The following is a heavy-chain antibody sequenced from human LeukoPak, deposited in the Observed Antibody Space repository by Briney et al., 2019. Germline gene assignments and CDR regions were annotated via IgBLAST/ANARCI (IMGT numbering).Heavy chain of an antibody. V-gene: IGHV1-18*01. CDR1: GCTFTSYG. J-gene: IGHJ4*02. CDR3: ARRARGYCSSTSCSVFDY. Sequence: ASVKVSCKASGCTFTSYGISWVRQAPGQGLEWMGWISAYNGNTNYAQKLQGRVTMTTDTSTSTAYMELRSLRSDDTAVYYCARRARGYCSSTSCSVFDYWGQGTLVTVSS. D-gene: IGHD2-2*01. CDR2: ISAYNGNT.